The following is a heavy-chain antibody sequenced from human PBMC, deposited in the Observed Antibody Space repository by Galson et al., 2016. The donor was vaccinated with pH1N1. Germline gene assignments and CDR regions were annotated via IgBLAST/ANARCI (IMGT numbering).Heavy chain of an antibody. CDR1: GYSVTRYY. V-gene: IGHV1-46*01. CDR3: ARRYYFDY. CDR2: IDPSDGTT. J-gene: IGHJ4*02. Sequence: SVKVSCKASGYSVTRYYMHWVRQAPGQGLEWMGIIDPSDGTTTYSQKFQGRISLTRDTSTNSVHMELTTPRPDDSATYFCARRYYFDYWGQGTLVTVSS.